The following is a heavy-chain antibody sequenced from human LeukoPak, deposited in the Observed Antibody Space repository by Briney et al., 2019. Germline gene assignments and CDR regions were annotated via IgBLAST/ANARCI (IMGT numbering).Heavy chain of an antibody. CDR1: GGSFSGYY. CDR3: ASARTTAFMDV. J-gene: IGHJ6*04. Sequence: SETLSLTCAVYGGSFSGYYWSWIRQPPGKGLEWIGEINHSGSTNYNPSLKSRVTVSVDTSKNQFSLKLNSVTAADTAVYYCASARTTAFMDVWGKGTTVTVSS. CDR2: INHSGST. V-gene: IGHV4-34*01. D-gene: IGHD2-2*01.